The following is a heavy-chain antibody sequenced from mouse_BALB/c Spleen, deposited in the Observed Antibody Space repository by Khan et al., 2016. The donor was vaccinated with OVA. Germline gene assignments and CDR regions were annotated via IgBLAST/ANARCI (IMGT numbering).Heavy chain of an antibody. CDR1: GFTFSRFG. V-gene: IGHV5-17*02. J-gene: IGHJ2*01. CDR2: ISRGSSSI. Sequence: EVELVESGGGLVQPGGSRKLSCAASGFTFSRFGMHWVRQAPEKGLEWVAYISRGSSSIYYADTVKGRFTLSRDNPKNTLFLQMTSLRSEDTARYYCARDSNFDYWGQGTTLTVSS. CDR3: ARDSNFDY.